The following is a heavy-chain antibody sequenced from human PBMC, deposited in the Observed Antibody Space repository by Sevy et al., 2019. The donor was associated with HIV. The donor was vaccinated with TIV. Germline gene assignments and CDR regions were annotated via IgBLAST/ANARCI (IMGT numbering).Heavy chain of an antibody. CDR2: IYPGDSDT. Sequence: GESLKISWKASGYSFSSYWFGWVRQMPGKGLELIGIIYPGDSDTSYSLSFQGQVTISVAKSFSTAYLQWSSLKASDTAIYFCARGARGTLPSFSYFGFDVWGQGTTVTVSS. CDR1: GYSFSSYW. CDR3: ARGARGTLPSFSYFGFDV. D-gene: IGHD1-1*01. V-gene: IGHV5-51*01. J-gene: IGHJ6*02.